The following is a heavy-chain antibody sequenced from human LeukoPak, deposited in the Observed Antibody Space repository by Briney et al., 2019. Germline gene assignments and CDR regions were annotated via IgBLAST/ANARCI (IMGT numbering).Heavy chain of an antibody. CDR2: INHSGST. Sequence: SETLSLTCAVYGGSFSGYYWSWIRQPPGKGLEWIGEINHSGSTNYNPSLKSRVPISVDTSKNQFSLKLSTVTAADTAVYYCARGLPEYYYYYMDVWGKGTTVTVSS. J-gene: IGHJ6*03. D-gene: IGHD1-14*01. V-gene: IGHV4-34*01. CDR3: ARGLPEYYYYYMDV. CDR1: GGSFSGYY.